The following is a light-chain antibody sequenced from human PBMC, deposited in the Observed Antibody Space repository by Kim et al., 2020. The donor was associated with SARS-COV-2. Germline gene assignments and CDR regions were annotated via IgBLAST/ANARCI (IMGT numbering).Light chain of an antibody. CDR2: AAS. J-gene: IGKJ2*01. V-gene: IGKV1-39*01. Sequence: SASVGDRVTITCRASQGINNHLNWYQQRPGRAPELLIYAASSVQSGVPSRFSGSGSGADFTLTISSLQPEDSATYYCQQSDSTPYTFGQGTKLEI. CDR1: QGINNH. CDR3: QQSDSTPYT.